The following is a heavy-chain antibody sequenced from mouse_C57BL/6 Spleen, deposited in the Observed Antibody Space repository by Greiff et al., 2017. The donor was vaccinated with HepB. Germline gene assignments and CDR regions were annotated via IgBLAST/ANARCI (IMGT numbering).Heavy chain of an antibody. D-gene: IGHD1-1*02. V-gene: IGHV14-4*01. J-gene: IGHJ2*01. Sequence: EVKVVESGAELVRPGASVKLSCTASGFNIKDDYMHWVKQRPEQGLEWIGWIDPENGDTEYASKFQGKATITADTSSNTAYLQLSSLTSEDTAVYYCTTSYGLDYWGQGTTLTVSS. CDR3: TTSYGLDY. CDR1: GFNIKDDY. CDR2: IDPENGDT.